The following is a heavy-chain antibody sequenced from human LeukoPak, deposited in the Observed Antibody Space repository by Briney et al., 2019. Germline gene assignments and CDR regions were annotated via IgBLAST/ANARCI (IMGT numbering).Heavy chain of an antibody. Sequence: GASVKVSCKASGYTFTGYYMHWVRQAPGQGLEWMGWINPNSGGTNYAQKFQGRVTMTRDTSISTAYMELSRLRSDDTAVYYCARDFSGLLQIEPLYYYYCMDVWGQGTTVTVSS. J-gene: IGHJ6*02. D-gene: IGHD5-24*01. CDR3: ARDFSGLLQIEPLYYYYCMDV. CDR1: GYTFTGYY. CDR2: INPNSGGT. V-gene: IGHV1-2*02.